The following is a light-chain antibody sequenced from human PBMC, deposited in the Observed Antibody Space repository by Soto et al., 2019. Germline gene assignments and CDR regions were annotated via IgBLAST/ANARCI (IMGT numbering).Light chain of an antibody. J-gene: IGKJ2*01. CDR3: QQYYSTPHT. CDR2: WAS. CDR1: QSVLYSSNNENY. Sequence: DIVMTQSPDALAVSLGERATINCKSSQSVLYSSNNENYLAWYQQKPGQPPKLLIYWASTRDSGVPDRFSGSGSGTDFTLTISSLQAEDVAVYYCQQYYSTPHTFGQGTKLEIK. V-gene: IGKV4-1*01.